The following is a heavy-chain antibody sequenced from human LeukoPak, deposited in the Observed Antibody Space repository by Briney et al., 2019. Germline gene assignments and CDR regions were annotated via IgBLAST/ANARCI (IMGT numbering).Heavy chain of an antibody. V-gene: IGHV1-2*02. CDR1: GYTFSDYY. Sequence: ASVKGSCKASGYTFSDYYIHWVRQAPGQGLEWVGWINPKTGGTDYAQRFQGSVTMTRDTSINTAYMELNRLKFDDTAVFYCARARGLIYSDYDLFDYWGQGTLVTVSS. CDR2: INPKTGGT. J-gene: IGHJ4*02. D-gene: IGHD5-12*01. CDR3: ARARGLIYSDYDLFDY.